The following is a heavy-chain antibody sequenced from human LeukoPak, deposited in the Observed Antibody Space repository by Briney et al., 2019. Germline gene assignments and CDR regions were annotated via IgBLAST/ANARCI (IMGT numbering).Heavy chain of an antibody. CDR1: GFAFSSYA. D-gene: IGHD6-13*01. V-gene: IGHV3-30-3*01. Sequence: PGGSLRLSCAASGFAFSSYAMHWVRQAPGKGLEWVAVISYDGSNKYYADSVKGRFTISRDNSKNTLYLQMNSLRAEDTAVYYCARDERSSWPTYYYYGMDVWGQGTTVTVSS. CDR2: ISYDGSNK. CDR3: ARDERSSWPTYYYYGMDV. J-gene: IGHJ6*02.